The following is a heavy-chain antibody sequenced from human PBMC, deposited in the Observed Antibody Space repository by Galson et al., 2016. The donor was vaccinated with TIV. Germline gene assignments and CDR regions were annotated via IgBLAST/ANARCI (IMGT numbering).Heavy chain of an antibody. J-gene: IGHJ4*02. CDR1: GFNFDDCT. CDR3: AKDGRVDCSSAACYSLPFHN. V-gene: IGHV3-9*01. D-gene: IGHD2-2*02. CDR2: INWNSDTI. Sequence: SLRLSCAGSGFNFDDCTMQWVRQAPGKGLEWVSLINWNSDTIAYADSVKGRFTISRDNAKNSLYLQMNDLRLEDTALYYCAKDGRVDCSSAACYSLPFHNWGQGALVTVSS.